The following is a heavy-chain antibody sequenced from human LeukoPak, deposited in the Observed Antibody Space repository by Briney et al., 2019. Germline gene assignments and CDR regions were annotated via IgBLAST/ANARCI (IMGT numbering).Heavy chain of an antibody. CDR3: AKGGPPYGDYVYFDY. Sequence: GGSLRLSCAASGFTFNTYAMTWVRQAPGKGLEWVSGISGSGGSTYYADSVKGRFTISRDNSKSTLYLQMNSLRAEHTALYYCAKGGPPYGDYVYFDYWGQGTLVTVSS. J-gene: IGHJ4*02. CDR1: GFTFNTYA. CDR2: ISGSGGST. V-gene: IGHV3-23*01. D-gene: IGHD4-17*01.